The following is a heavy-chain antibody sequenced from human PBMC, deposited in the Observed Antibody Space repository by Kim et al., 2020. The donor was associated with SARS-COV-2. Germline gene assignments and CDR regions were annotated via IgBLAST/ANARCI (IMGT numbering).Heavy chain of an antibody. CDR2: IGQDGDEK. CDR1: GFTFSNYW. Sequence: GGSLRLSCVASGFTFSNYWMTWVRQAPGKGLEWVANIGQDGDEKYFVDGVKGRFTISRDNAKNSLSLQMYSLRAEDTAVYYCARWNRFVYSGSSALYGGYFDYWGQGTLVTVSS. V-gene: IGHV3-7*01. CDR3: ARWNRFVYSGSSALYGGYFDY. D-gene: IGHD3-22*01. J-gene: IGHJ4*02.